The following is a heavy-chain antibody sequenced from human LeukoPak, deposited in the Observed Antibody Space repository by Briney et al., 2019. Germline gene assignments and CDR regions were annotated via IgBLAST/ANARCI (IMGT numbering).Heavy chain of an antibody. J-gene: IGHJ5*02. CDR2: ISYDGSNK. Sequence: GGSLRLSCAASGFTFSSYGMHWVRQAPGKGLEWVAVISYDGSNKNYADSVKGRFTISRDDSKNTLYLQMNSLRAEDTAVYYCVRVAGLEYYYCSGGLNFFDPGGQGPLVTVS. V-gene: IGHV3-30*03. CDR3: VRVAGLEYYYCSGGLNFFDP. D-gene: IGHD3-10*01. CDR1: GFTFSSYG.